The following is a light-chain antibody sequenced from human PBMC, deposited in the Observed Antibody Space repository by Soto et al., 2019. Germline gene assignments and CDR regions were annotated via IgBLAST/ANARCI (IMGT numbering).Light chain of an antibody. Sequence: EIGWTRSPGTLSLSPGERATLSCRASQSVSNNYLAWYQQKPGQAPRLLIYGASNRATGIPDRFSGSGSGTDFTLTISRLELEDFAVYYGQQSGSSGTFGQGTKVEIK. V-gene: IGKV3-20*01. CDR3: QQSGSSGT. J-gene: IGKJ1*01. CDR2: GAS. CDR1: QSVSNNY.